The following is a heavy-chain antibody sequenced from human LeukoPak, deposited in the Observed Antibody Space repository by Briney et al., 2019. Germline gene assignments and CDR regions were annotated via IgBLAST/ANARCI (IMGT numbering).Heavy chain of an antibody. V-gene: IGHV3-74*01. D-gene: IGHD6-13*01. J-gene: IGHJ2*01. CDR1: GFTFSRYW. CDR3: EPGGGQLSLDCYLDP. CDR2: INSDGSSK. Sequence: GGSLGLSCAASGFTFSRYWMHWVRQAPGKGLVWVSRINSDGSSKSYADSVKGRFTISRDNAKNTLYLQMNSLRAEYTALYYREPGGGQLSLDCYLDPWGSGPLFTV.